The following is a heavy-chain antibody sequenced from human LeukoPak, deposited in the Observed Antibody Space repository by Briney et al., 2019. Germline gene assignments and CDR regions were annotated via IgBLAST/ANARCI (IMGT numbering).Heavy chain of an antibody. D-gene: IGHD3-22*01. CDR1: GGSISSYY. V-gene: IGHV4-59*08. CDR3: ARRSYYDSSGPKERAYYFDD. CDR2: IYYSGST. J-gene: IGHJ4*02. Sequence: KPSETLSLTCTLSGGSISSYYWSWIRQPPGKGLEWIGYIYYSGSTNYNPSLKSRVTISVDTSKNQFSLKLSSVTAADTAVYYCARRSYYDSSGPKERAYYFDDWGQGTLVTVSS.